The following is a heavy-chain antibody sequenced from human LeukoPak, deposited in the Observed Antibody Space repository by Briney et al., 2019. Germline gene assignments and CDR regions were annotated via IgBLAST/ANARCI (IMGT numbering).Heavy chain of an antibody. J-gene: IGHJ6*03. D-gene: IGHD3-10*01. CDR1: GFTFSSYS. CDR3: SKGAPILRGDMDV. CDR2: ISGRSNYI. V-gene: IGHV3-21*01. Sequence: GGSLRLSCAASGFTFSSYSMNWVRQAPGKGLEWVSFISGRSNYIYYADSVRGRFTISRDNARRTVSLEMSRLRNDDAALYYCSKGAPILRGDMDVWGTGTTVTVSS.